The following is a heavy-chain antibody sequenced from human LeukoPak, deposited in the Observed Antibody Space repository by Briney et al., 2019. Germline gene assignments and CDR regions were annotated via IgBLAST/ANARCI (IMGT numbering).Heavy chain of an antibody. CDR3: ARGSRYSGSSGLAGYYYYYGMDV. CDR1: GFTFSSYS. D-gene: IGHD1-26*01. CDR2: ISSSSSYI. Sequence: GGSLRLSCAASGFTFSSYSMNWVRQAPGKGLEWVSSISSSSSYIYYADSVKGRFTISRDNAKNTLYLQMNSLRAEDTAVYYCARGSRYSGSSGLAGYYYYYGMDVWGQGTTVTVSS. V-gene: IGHV3-21*01. J-gene: IGHJ6*02.